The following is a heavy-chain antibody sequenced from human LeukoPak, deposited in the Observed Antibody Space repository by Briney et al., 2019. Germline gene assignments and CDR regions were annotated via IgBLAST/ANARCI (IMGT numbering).Heavy chain of an antibody. CDR2: IYHSGST. D-gene: IGHD4-11*01. CDR3: ARGRTTVTFDY. V-gene: IGHV4-38-2*02. CDR1: GYPISSGYY. J-gene: IGHJ4*02. Sequence: SETLSLTCTVSGYPISSGYYWSWIRQPPGKGLEWIGYIYHSGSTYYNPSLKSRVTISVDRSKNQFSLKLSSVTAADTAVYYCARGRTTVTFDYWGQGTLVTVSS.